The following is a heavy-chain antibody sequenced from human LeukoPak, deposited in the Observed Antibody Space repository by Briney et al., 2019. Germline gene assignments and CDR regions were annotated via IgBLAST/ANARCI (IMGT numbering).Heavy chain of an antibody. J-gene: IGHJ4*02. Sequence: ASVKVSCKASGYTLTSCGMHWVRQAPGQRLEWMGCINAGNGNTKYSQKFQGRVTITRDTSASTVYMELSSLTSEDTAVYYCARESSGWALPDYWGQGTLVTVSS. D-gene: IGHD6-19*01. CDR1: GYTLTSCG. V-gene: IGHV1-3*01. CDR3: ARESSGWALPDY. CDR2: INAGNGNT.